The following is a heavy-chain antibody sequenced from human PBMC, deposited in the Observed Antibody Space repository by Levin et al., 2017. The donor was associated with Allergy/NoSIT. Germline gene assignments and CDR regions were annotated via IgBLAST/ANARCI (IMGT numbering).Heavy chain of an antibody. D-gene: IGHD2-15*01. V-gene: IGHV1-2*02. CDR1: GYIFTGYY. J-gene: IGHJ4*02. CDR2: IIPNSGAT. Sequence: GASVKVSCKASGYIFTGYYIHWVRQAPGQGLEWLGWIIPNSGATNFAQKFQGRVTLTRDTSISTAYMELFSLISDDTAVYYCARGLPFCSGGSCFFFGLWGQGTLLTVSS. CDR3: ARGLPFCSGGSCFFFGL.